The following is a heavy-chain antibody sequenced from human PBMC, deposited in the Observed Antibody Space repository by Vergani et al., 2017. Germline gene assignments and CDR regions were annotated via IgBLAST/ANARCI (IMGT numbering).Heavy chain of an antibody. D-gene: IGHD3-10*01. V-gene: IGHV3-21*01. CDR3: ARDSITMVRGCMDV. CDR1: GFTFSSYS. CDR2: ISSSSSYI. J-gene: IGHJ6*03. Sequence: EVQLVESGGGLVKPGGSLRLSCAASGFTFSSYSMNWVRQAPGNGLEWVSSISSSSSYIYYADSVKGRFTISRDNAKNSLYLQMNSLRAEDTAVYYCARDSITMVRGCMDVWGKGTTVTVSS.